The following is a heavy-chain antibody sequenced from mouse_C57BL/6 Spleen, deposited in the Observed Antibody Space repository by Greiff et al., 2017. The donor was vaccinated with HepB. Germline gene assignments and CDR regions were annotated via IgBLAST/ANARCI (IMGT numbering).Heavy chain of an antibody. CDR3: TTGGYYGTPDY. Sequence: EVQLQESGAELVRPGASVKLSCTASGFNIKDDYMHWVKQRPEQGLEWIGWIDPENGDTEYASKFQGKATITADTSSNTAYLQLSSLTSEDTAVYYCTTGGYYGTPDYWGQGTTLTVSS. CDR2: IDPENGDT. CDR1: GFNIKDDY. V-gene: IGHV14-4*01. D-gene: IGHD2-1*01. J-gene: IGHJ2*01.